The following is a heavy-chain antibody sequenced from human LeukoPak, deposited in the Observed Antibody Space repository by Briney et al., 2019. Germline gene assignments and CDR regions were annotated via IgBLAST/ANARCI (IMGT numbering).Heavy chain of an antibody. CDR1: GFSFSSYA. J-gene: IGHJ4*02. CDR2: ISGRGVST. V-gene: IGHV3-23*01. Sequence: RAGGSLRLSCAASGFSFSSYAMSWVRQAPGRGLEWVSAISGRGVSTYYADSVKGRFTISRDNSKNTLYLQMNSLRAEDTAVYYCAKGQIAAAGVYYFDYWGQGALVTVSS. D-gene: IGHD6-25*01. CDR3: AKGQIAAAGVYYFDY.